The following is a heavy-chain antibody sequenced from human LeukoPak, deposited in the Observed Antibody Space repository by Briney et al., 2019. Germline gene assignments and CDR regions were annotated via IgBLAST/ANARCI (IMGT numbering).Heavy chain of an antibody. CDR2: ISGSGGST. Sequence: GVSLRLSCAAYSFIFYSYAMTWVRQAPGKGLKGFSTISGSGGSTYYADSVKGRFTISRDNQEHTLYLQMNRLKEEDTGVYDCAKDWKCQLLQRDPFDYWGQGTLVTVSS. J-gene: IGHJ4*02. V-gene: IGHV3-23*01. D-gene: IGHD2-2*01. CDR1: SFIFYSYA. CDR3: AKDWKCQLLQRDPFDY.